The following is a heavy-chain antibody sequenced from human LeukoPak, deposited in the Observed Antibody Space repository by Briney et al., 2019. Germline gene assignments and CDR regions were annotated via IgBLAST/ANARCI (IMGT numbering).Heavy chain of an antibody. J-gene: IGHJ4*02. V-gene: IGHV4-39*07. CDR2: IYYSGNT. Sequence: SETLPLTCTVSGGSINSSSYYWGWIRQPPGKGLEWIGSIYYSGNTYYNPSLKSRVTISVDKSKNQFSLKLSSVTAADTAVYYCARDSSGWALFDYWGQGTLVTVSS. D-gene: IGHD6-19*01. CDR3: ARDSSGWALFDY. CDR1: GGSINSSSYY.